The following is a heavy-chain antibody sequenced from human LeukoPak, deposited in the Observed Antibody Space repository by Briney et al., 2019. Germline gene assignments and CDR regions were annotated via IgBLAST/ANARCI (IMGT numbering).Heavy chain of an antibody. V-gene: IGHV3-23*01. CDR2: ISGSGGRI. J-gene: IGHJ3*02. CDR1: GFTFSSYA. D-gene: IGHD3-10*01. Sequence: TGGSLRLSCAASGFTFSSYAINWVRQAPGKGLEWVSSISGSGGRIYYADSVKGRFTISRDNSKNTLYLQMNNLRAEDTAVYFCAKRFYYGSGSYSPDVFDIWGQGTMVTVSS. CDR3: AKRFYYGSGSYSPDVFDI.